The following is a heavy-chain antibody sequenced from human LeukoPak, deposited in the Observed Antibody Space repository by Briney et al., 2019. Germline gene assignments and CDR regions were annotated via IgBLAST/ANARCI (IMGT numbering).Heavy chain of an antibody. CDR3: AREDTVMAPGFDY. J-gene: IGHJ4*02. CDR2: IYYSGIT. D-gene: IGHD5-18*01. Sequence: SETLSLTCTVSGGSISSSSHYWGWIRQPPGKGLEWIGSIYYSGITYHNPSLRSRVTISVDTSKNQFSLKLSAVTAADTAVYYCAREDTVMAPGFDYWGQGTLVTVSS. V-gene: IGHV4-39*07. CDR1: GGSISSSSHY.